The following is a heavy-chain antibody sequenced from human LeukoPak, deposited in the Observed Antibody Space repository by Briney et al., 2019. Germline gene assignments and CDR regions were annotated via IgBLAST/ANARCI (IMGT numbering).Heavy chain of an antibody. CDR1: GFTFSSYS. CDR3: AREPYGSGSYQFDY. Sequence: GGSLRLSCAASGFTFSSYSMNWVRQAPGKGLEWVSYISSSSSTIYHADSVKGRFTISRDNAKNSLYLQMNSLRDEDTAVYYCAREPYGSGSYQFDYWGQGTLVTVSS. CDR2: ISSSSSTI. D-gene: IGHD3-10*01. V-gene: IGHV3-48*02. J-gene: IGHJ4*02.